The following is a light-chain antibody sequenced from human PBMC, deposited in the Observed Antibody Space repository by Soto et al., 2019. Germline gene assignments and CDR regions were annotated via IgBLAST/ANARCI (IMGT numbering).Light chain of an antibody. CDR3: QQYNEWPPFT. CDR2: GAS. V-gene: IGKV3-20*01. Sequence: EIVLTQSPGTLSLSPGERATLSCRASQSVSSSYLAWYQQKPGQAPRLLIYGASSRATGIPDRFSGSGSGTDFTLTISSLQSVDFAVYYCQQYNEWPPFTFGQGTRLEI. J-gene: IGKJ5*01. CDR1: QSVSSSY.